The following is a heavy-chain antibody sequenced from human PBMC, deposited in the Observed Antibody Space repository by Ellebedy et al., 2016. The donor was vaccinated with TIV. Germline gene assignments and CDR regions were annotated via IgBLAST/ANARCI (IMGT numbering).Heavy chain of an antibody. V-gene: IGHV3-23*01. Sequence: PGGSLRLSCVASGLTFSNYAMNWVRQAPGKGLEWVSRVTNSGANTYYADSVKCRITVSRDNSKNTLYLQMNSLRAEDTAQYYCSKRVYEYDEYVDAFDIWGQGTMVTVSS. D-gene: IGHD2-8*01. J-gene: IGHJ3*02. CDR1: GLTFSNYA. CDR2: VTNSGANT. CDR3: SKRVYEYDEYVDAFDI.